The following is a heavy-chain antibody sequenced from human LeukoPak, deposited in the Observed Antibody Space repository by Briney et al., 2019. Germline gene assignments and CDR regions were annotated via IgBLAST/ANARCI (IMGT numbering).Heavy chain of an antibody. Sequence: GGSLRLSCAASGFTFSSYAMSWVRQAPGKGLEWVSSISSSSSYIYYADSVKGRFTISRDNAKNSLYLQMNSLRAEDTAVYYCARDGAAAGTRSSYYYYYMDVWGKGTTVTISS. D-gene: IGHD6-13*01. CDR2: ISSSSSYI. CDR1: GFTFSSYA. J-gene: IGHJ6*03. V-gene: IGHV3-21*01. CDR3: ARDGAAAGTRSSYYYYYMDV.